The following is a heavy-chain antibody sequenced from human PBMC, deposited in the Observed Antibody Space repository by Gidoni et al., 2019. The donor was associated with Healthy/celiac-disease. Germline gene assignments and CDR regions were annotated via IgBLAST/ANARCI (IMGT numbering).Heavy chain of an antibody. CDR2: IYTSGST. CDR1: GGSISSGSYY. J-gene: IGHJ4*02. CDR3: ARGTWYYDSSGYSPFDY. V-gene: IGHV4-61*02. Sequence: QVQLQESGPGLVKPSQTLSLSCTVSGGSISSGSYYWSWIRQPAGKGLEWIGRIYTSGSTNYNPSLKSRVTMSVDTSKNQFSLKLSSVTAADTAVYYCARGTWYYDSSGYSPFDYWGQGTLVTVSS. D-gene: IGHD3-22*01.